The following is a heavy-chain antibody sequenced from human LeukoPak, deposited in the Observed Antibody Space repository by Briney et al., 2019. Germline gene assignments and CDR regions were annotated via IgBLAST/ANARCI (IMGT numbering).Heavy chain of an antibody. Sequence: PGGSVRLSCAASGFTVSSNYMSWVRQAPGKGLEWVSVIYSGGSTDYLDSVKGRFTISRDSSKNTVYLQMNSLRAEDTAVYYCARSRDCSSTSCYHDYWGQGTLVTVSS. CDR2: IYSGGST. D-gene: IGHD2-2*01. CDR1: GFTVSSNY. V-gene: IGHV3-53*01. CDR3: ARSRDCSSTSCYHDY. J-gene: IGHJ4*02.